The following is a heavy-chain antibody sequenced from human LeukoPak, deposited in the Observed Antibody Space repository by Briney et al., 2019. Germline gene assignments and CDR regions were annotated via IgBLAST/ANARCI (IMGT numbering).Heavy chain of an antibody. CDR2: SQTTKCNRCTK. CDR3: ARGHKLGVIAVAVSADY. CDR1: VYANTDHH. V-gene: IGHV3-72*01. Sequence: PGGPLRLSCPASVYANTDHHMDGLPHSPEKGMEGVGRSQTTKCNRCTKELGGSGKGRFTNSRENSKNTLYLQMNSLRGEETAVYYCARGHKLGVIAVAVSADYWGQGTLVTVPS. D-gene: IGHD6-19*01. J-gene: IGHJ4*02.